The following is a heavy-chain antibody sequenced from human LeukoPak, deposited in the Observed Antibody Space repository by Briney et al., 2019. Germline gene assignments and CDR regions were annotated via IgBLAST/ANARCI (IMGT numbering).Heavy chain of an antibody. CDR3: ASLDTAMPLDY. CDR2: IIPILGIA. D-gene: IGHD5-18*01. J-gene: IGHJ4*02. V-gene: IGHV1-69*04. Sequence: GASVKVSCKASGGTFSSYAISWVRQAPGQGLEWMGRIIPILGIANYAQKFQGRATITADKSTSTAYMELSSLRSEDTAVYYCASLDTAMPLDYWGQGTLVTVSS. CDR1: GGTFSSYA.